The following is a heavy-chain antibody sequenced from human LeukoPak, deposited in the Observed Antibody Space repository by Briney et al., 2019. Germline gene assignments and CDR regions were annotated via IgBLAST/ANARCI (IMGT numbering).Heavy chain of an antibody. CDR1: GYTFTSYA. J-gene: IGHJ4*02. D-gene: IGHD6-19*01. CDR3: ARAYSSGWYLPYYFDY. V-gene: IGHV1-3*01. Sequence: ASVKVSRKASGYTFTSYAMHWVRQAPGQRLEWMGWINAGNGNTKYSQKFQGRVTITRDTSASTAYMELSSLRSEDTAVYYCARAYSSGWYLPYYFDYWGQGTLVTVSS. CDR2: INAGNGNT.